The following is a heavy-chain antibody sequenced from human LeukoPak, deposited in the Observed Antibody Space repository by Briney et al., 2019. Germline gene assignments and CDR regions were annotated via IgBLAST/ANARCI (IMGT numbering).Heavy chain of an antibody. Sequence: SQTLSLTCAISGDSVSSNNAAWNWIRQSPSRGLEWLGRTYYGSKWYNDYAVSVKSRITINPDTSKNQFSLQLNSVTPEDTAVYYCASAPHNYGGNWFDPWGQGTLVTVSS. CDR3: ASAPHNYGGNWFDP. J-gene: IGHJ5*02. V-gene: IGHV6-1*01. CDR2: TYYGSKWYN. CDR1: GDSVSSNNAA. D-gene: IGHD4-23*01.